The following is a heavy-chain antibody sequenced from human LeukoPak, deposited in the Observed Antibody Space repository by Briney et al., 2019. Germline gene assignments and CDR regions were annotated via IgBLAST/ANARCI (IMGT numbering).Heavy chain of an antibody. Sequence: ASVKVSCKASGYTFTTYDINWVRQATGQGLEWMGWMNPNSGNTGYAQKFQGRVTITADKSTSTAYMELSSLRSEDTAVYYRAREGQWLVHPGRGLDYWGQGTLVTVSS. J-gene: IGHJ4*02. CDR3: AREGQWLVHPGRGLDY. V-gene: IGHV1-8*01. CDR1: GYTFTTYD. CDR2: MNPNSGNT. D-gene: IGHD6-19*01.